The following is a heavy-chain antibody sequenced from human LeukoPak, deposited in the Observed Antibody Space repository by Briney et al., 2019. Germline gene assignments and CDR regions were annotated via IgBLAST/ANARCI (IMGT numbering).Heavy chain of an antibody. V-gene: IGHV1-46*01. Sequence: ASVKVSCKATGYTFTAYYMHWVRQAPGQGLEWMGLINARGSDRVDAQKCHGTLTMTRSMSTSTDYMELSSLRFDATAVYSCARDNSVGDTAWWFDPWGQGNLVTVSS. CDR1: GYTFTAYY. CDR2: INARGSDR. J-gene: IGHJ5*02. CDR3: ARDNSVGDTAWWFDP. D-gene: IGHD1-26*01.